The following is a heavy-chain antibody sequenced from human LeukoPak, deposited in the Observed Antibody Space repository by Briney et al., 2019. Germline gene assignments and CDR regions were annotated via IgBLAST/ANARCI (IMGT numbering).Heavy chain of an antibody. D-gene: IGHD2-21*02. V-gene: IGHV3-30*18. CDR2: ISYDGSNK. CDR1: GFTFSSYG. Sequence: GGSLRLSCAASGFTFSSYGMHWVRQAPGKGLEWVAVISYDGSNKYYADSVKGRFTISRDNSKNTLYLQMNSLRAEDTAVYYCAKDRLVVVTAIGYGMDVWGQGTTVTVSS. CDR3: AKDRLVVVTAIGYGMDV. J-gene: IGHJ6*02.